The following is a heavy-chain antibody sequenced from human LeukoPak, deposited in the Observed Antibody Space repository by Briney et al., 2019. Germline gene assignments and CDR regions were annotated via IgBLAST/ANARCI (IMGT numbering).Heavy chain of an antibody. D-gene: IGHD3-22*01. J-gene: IGHJ4*02. V-gene: IGHV3-30-3*01. CDR2: ISYDGSNK. CDR3: ARVNNPLHHYDSIGSFDY. Sequence: GGSLRFSCAASGFTFSSYAMHWVRQAPGKGLEWVAVISYDGSNKYYADSVKGRFTISRDNSKNTLYLQMNSLRAEDTAVYYCARVNNPLHHYDSIGSFDYWGQGTLVTVSS. CDR1: GFTFSSYA.